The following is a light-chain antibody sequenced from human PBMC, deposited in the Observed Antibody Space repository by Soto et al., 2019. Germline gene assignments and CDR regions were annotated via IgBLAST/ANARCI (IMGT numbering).Light chain of an antibody. Sequence: EMVLTQSPGALSVSPGERATLSCRASQSVSNNYLAWYQQTPGQAPRLLIHGTSSRATGTPDRFSGSGSGTDFTLTISSVEPEDFAVYYCQQHTTSPYTFCPGTKLEIK. CDR3: QQHTTSPYT. CDR2: GTS. CDR1: QSVSNNY. V-gene: IGKV3-20*01. J-gene: IGKJ2*01.